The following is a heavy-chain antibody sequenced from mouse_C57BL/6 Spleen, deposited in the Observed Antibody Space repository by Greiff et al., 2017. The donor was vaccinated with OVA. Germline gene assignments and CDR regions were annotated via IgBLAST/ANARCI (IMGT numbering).Heavy chain of an antibody. J-gene: IGHJ2*01. CDR1: GFTFSSYG. V-gene: IGHV5-6*01. D-gene: IGHD1-1*01. Sequence: EVQRVESGGDLVKPGGSLKLSCAASGFTFSSYGMSWVRQTPDKRLEWVATISSGGSYTYYPDSVKGRFTFSRDNAKNTLYLQMSSLKSEDTAMYYCARPSVVVKEYYFDYWGQGTTLTVSS. CDR2: ISSGGSYT. CDR3: ARPSVVVKEYYFDY.